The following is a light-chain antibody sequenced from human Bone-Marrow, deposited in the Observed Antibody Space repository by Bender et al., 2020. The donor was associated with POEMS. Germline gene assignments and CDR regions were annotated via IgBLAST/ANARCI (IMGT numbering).Light chain of an antibody. CDR2: EVT. J-gene: IGLJ2*01. CDR3: CSYAGNVI. Sequence: QSALTQPASVSGSPGQSITISCTGTSSDVGAYNLVSWYQQYPGKAPKTIIYEVTKRPSGVSNRFSGSKSGDTASLTISGLQAEDEADYYCCSYAGNVIFGGGTKLTVL. CDR1: SSDVGAYNL. V-gene: IGLV2-23*02.